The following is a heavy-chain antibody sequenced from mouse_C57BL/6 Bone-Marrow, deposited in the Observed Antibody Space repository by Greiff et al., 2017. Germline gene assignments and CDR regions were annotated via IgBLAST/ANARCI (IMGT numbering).Heavy chain of an antibody. V-gene: IGHV5-17*01. J-gene: IGHJ2*01. CDR1: GFTFSDYG. D-gene: IGHD4-1*01. CDR3: ARLTGHYFDY. CDR2: ISSGSSTI. Sequence: EVHLVESGGGLVKPGGSLKLSCEASGFTFSDYGMHWVRQAPEKGLAWVAYISSGSSTIYYADTVKGPFTISRDNAKNTLFRQMTSLRSEYTAMYYCARLTGHYFDYWGQGTTLTVAS.